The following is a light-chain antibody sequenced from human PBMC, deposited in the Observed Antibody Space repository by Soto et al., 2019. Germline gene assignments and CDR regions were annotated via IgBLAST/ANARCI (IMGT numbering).Light chain of an antibody. CDR2: DAS. V-gene: IGKV3-20*01. J-gene: IGKJ2*01. CDR1: QSVSSSY. Sequence: EIVLTQSPGTLSLSPGERATLSCRASQSVSSSYLAWYQQKPGQAPRLLIYDASSRATGIPDRFSGSGSGTDFTLTISRLEPEDFAVHYCQQYGSPPDTFGQGTKLEIK. CDR3: QQYGSPPDT.